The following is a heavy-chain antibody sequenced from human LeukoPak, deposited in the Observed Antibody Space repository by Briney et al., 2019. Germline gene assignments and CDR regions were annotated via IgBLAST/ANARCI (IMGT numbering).Heavy chain of an antibody. J-gene: IGHJ4*02. CDR1: GGTFSSYA. V-gene: IGHV1-69*04. Sequence: ASVKVSCKASGGTFSSYASSWVRQAPGQGLEWMGRIIPILGIANYAQKFQGRVTITADKSTSTAYMELSSLRSEDTAVYYCARVAPEPRGYYDSSGYPSPFDYWGQGTLVTVSS. CDR3: ARVAPEPRGYYDSSGYPSPFDY. CDR2: IIPILGIA. D-gene: IGHD3-22*01.